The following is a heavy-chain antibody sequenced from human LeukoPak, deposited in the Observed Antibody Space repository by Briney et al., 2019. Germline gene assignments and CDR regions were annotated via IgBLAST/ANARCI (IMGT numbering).Heavy chain of an antibody. V-gene: IGHV3-11*06. CDR3: ARDRRSGYCSSASCKGEFDY. Sequence: PGGSLRLSCAASGFTFSDYYMSWIRQAPGKGLEWVSYISSGSSYTNYADSVKGRFTISRDNAKNSLYLQMNSLRADDTAVYYCARDRRSGYCSSASCKGEFDYWGQGTLVTASS. CDR1: GFTFSDYY. D-gene: IGHD2-2*01. J-gene: IGHJ4*02. CDR2: ISSGSSYT.